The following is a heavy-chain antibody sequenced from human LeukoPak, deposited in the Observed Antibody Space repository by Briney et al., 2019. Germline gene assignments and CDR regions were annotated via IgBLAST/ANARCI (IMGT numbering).Heavy chain of an antibody. CDR2: ISSSSSYI. CDR3: ASLGDGDWDY. Sequence: GGSLRLSCAASGFTFSSYSMNWVRQAPGKGLEWVSSISSSSSYICYADSVKGRFTISRDNAKNSLYLQMNSLRAEDTAVYYCASLGDGDWDYWGQGTLVTVSS. CDR1: GFTFSSYS. D-gene: IGHD2-21*02. J-gene: IGHJ4*02. V-gene: IGHV3-21*01.